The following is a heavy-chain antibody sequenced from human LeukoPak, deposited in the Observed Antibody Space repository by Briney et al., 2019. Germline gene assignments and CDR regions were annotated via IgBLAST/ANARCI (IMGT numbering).Heavy chain of an antibody. Sequence: ASVKVSCKASGGTFSSYAISWVRQAPGQGLEWMGWMNPNSGNTGYAQKFQGRVTMTRNTSISTAYMELSSLRSEDTAVYYCARYSSSWYSDNDYWGQGTLVTVSS. CDR2: MNPNSGNT. CDR1: GGTFSSYA. J-gene: IGHJ4*02. CDR3: ARYSSSWYSDNDY. D-gene: IGHD6-13*01. V-gene: IGHV1-8*02.